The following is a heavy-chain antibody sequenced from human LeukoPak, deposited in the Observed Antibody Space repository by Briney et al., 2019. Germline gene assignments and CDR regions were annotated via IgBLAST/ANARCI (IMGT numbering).Heavy chain of an antibody. CDR1: GGSFSGYS. D-gene: IGHD4/OR15-4a*01. Sequence: SETLSLTYAVYGGSFSGYSWSWIRQPPGKGLEWIGEINYSGSTKYNPSLKSRVTISVDTSKNQFSLKLNSVTAADTAVYYCARHGSANLDYWGQGTLVTVSS. J-gene: IGHJ4*02. V-gene: IGHV4-34*01. CDR3: ARHGSANLDY. CDR2: INYSGST.